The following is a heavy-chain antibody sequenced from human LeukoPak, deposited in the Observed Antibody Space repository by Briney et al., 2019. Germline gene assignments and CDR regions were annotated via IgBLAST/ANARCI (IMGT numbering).Heavy chain of an antibody. Sequence: SQTLSLTCTVSGGSISSGDYYWSWIRQPPGKGLEWIGYIYYSGSTYYNPSLKSRVTISVDTSKNQFSLKLSSVTAADTAVYYCARDRSGENWFDPWDQGTLVTVSS. CDR2: IYYSGST. D-gene: IGHD3-10*01. CDR1: GGSISSGDYY. CDR3: ARDRSGENWFDP. V-gene: IGHV4-30-4*01. J-gene: IGHJ5*02.